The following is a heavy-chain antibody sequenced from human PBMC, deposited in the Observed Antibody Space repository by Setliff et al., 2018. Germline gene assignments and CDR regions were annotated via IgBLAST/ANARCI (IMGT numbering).Heavy chain of an antibody. J-gene: IGHJ4*02. CDR2: KSTRGDT. CDR1: GGSIDSSF. V-gene: IGHV4-4*08. CDR3: ARINFYDSTAYYYAPHY. Sequence: SETLSLTCTVSGGSIDSSFWNWIRQSPEKGLEWIGYKSTRGDTNSNPSLRSRLTMTTDTSTSTAYMDLRSLRSDDTAMYYCARINFYDSTAYYYAPHYWGQGTLVTVSS. D-gene: IGHD3-22*01.